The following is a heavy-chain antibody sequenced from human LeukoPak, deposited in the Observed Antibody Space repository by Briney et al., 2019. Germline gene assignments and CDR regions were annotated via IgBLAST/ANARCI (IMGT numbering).Heavy chain of an antibody. V-gene: IGHV1-69*13. D-gene: IGHD3-22*01. J-gene: IGHJ4*02. CDR2: IIPIFGTA. Sequence: GASVKVSCKASGGTLSSYAISWVRQAPGQGLEWKGGIIPIFGTANYAQKFQGRVTITADESTSTAYMELSSLRSEDTAVYYCARGRPLIHDSSGYPEYWGQGTLVTVSS. CDR1: GGTLSSYA. CDR3: ARGRPLIHDSSGYPEY.